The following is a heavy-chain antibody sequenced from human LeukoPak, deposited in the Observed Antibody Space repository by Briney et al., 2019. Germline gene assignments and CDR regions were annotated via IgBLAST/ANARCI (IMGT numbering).Heavy chain of an antibody. D-gene: IGHD1-26*01. V-gene: IGHV1-8*01. CDR2: MNPNSGNT. CDR3: ASKTGVVGATANYYGMDV. Sequence: ASVKVSCKASGYTFTSYDINWVRQATGQGLEWMGWMNPNSGNTSYAQKFQGRVTMTRDTSTSTVYMELSSLRSEDTAVYYCASKTGVVGATANYYGMDVWGQGTTVTVSS. CDR1: GYTFTSYD. J-gene: IGHJ6*02.